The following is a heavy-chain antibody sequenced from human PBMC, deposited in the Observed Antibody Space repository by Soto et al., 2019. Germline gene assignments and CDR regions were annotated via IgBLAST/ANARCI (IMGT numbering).Heavy chain of an antibody. Sequence: SETLSLTCPVSRGYISSGGYSWSWIRQHPGKGLEWIGYIYHSGNTYYNPSLKSRVTMSVDTSKNQFSLNLSSVTAADTAVYYCARGTITLFGVAPLTAFDIWGQGTMVTVSS. CDR1: RGYISSGGYS. V-gene: IGHV4-31*03. J-gene: IGHJ3*02. CDR3: ARGTITLFGVAPLTAFDI. D-gene: IGHD3-3*01. CDR2: IYHSGNT.